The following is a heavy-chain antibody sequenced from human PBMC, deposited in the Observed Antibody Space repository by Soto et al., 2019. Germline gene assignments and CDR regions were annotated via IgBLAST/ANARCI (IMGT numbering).Heavy chain of an antibody. D-gene: IGHD4-17*01. J-gene: IGHJ3*02. Sequence: GGSLRLSCTASGFTFGDYAMSWFRQAPGKGLEWVGFIRSKAYGGTTEYAASVKGRFTISRDDSKSIAYLQMNSLKTEDTAVYYCTRSGTYGDFDAVDIWGQGTRVTVSS. CDR3: TRSGTYGDFDAVDI. CDR2: IRSKAYGGTT. CDR1: GFTFGDYA. V-gene: IGHV3-49*03.